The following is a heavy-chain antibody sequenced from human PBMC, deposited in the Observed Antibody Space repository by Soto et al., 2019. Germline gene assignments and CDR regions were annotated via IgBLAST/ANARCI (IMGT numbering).Heavy chain of an antibody. D-gene: IGHD4-17*01. V-gene: IGHV3-48*01. CDR2: ISSSSSTI. CDR1: GFTFSSYS. Sequence: EVQLVESGGGLVQPGGSLRLSCAASGFTFSSYSMNWVRQAPGKGLEWVSYISSSSSTINYADSVKGRFTISRDNAKNSLYLQMNSRRAEDTAVYYCARVGTVLDYWGQVTLVTVSA. J-gene: IGHJ4*02. CDR3: ARVGTVLDY.